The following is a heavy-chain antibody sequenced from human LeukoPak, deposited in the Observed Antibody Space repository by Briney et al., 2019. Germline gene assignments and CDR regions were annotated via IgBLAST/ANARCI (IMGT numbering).Heavy chain of an antibody. Sequence: EXLXLXXTXSGXSXXSYYWSWIRQPAGKGLEWIGRIYTSGSTNYNPSLKSRVTMSVDTSKNQFSLKLSSVTAADTAVYYCARVSSSSGLRKLYYFDYWGQGTLVTVSS. D-gene: IGHD6-6*01. J-gene: IGHJ4*02. CDR2: IYTSGST. V-gene: IGHV4-4*07. CDR1: GXSXXSYY. CDR3: ARVSSSSGLRKLYYFDY.